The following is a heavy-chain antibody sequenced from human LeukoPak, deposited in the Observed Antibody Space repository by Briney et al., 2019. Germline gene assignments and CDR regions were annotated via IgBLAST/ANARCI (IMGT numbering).Heavy chain of an antibody. CDR3: ARGPGIAAAGLNDP. CDR2: ISAYNGNT. V-gene: IGHV1-18*01. Sequence: WASVKVSCKASGYTFTSYGISWVRQAPGQGLEWMGWISAYNGNTNYAQKLQGGVTMTTDTSTSTAYMELRSLRSDDTAVYYCARGPGIAAAGLNDPWGQGTLVTVSS. D-gene: IGHD6-13*01. J-gene: IGHJ5*02. CDR1: GYTFTSYG.